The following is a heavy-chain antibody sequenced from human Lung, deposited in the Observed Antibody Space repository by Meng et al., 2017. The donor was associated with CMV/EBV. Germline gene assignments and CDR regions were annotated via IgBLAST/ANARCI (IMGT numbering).Heavy chain of an antibody. CDR1: GGSISSSNW. Sequence: GPGPGLGKPSGTLSLTGPVLGGSISSSNWWSWVRQPPGKGLEWIGEIYHSGSTNYNPSLKSRVTISVDKSKNQFSLKLSSVTAADTAVYYCASFPPPGKQWLVTDYWGQGTLVTVSS. D-gene: IGHD6-19*01. CDR2: IYHSGST. CDR3: ASFPPPGKQWLVTDY. J-gene: IGHJ4*02. V-gene: IGHV4-4*02.